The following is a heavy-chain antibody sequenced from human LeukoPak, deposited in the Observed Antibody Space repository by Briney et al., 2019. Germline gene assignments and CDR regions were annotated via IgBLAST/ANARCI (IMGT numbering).Heavy chain of an antibody. CDR1: GFTFSSYW. CDR2: IKQDGGEI. Sequence: GGSLRLSCVVSGFTFSSYWMSWVRQAPGKGLEWVANIKQDGGEIYYVDSVKGRFTISRDNAKNSLCLQMNSLRAEDTALYYCARAIIVATITASYYMDVWGKGTTVTVSS. V-gene: IGHV3-7*03. CDR3: ARAIIVATITASYYMDV. J-gene: IGHJ6*03. D-gene: IGHD5-12*01.